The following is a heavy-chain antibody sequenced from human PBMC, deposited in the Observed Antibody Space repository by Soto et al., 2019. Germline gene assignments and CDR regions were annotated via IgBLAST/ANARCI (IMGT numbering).Heavy chain of an antibody. CDR2: IYWDDDK. Sequence: QITLKESGPPLVKPTQTLTLTCTFSGFSLTTSGVGVGWIRQPPGQALEWLALIYWDDDKRYSPSLETRLTIPKDPSKNQVVLTMPNMDPVDTATYYCAHRPIYGSGSHFDYWGQVTLVTVSS. V-gene: IGHV2-5*02. J-gene: IGHJ4*02. CDR3: AHRPIYGSGSHFDY. CDR1: GFSLTTSGVG. D-gene: IGHD3-10*01.